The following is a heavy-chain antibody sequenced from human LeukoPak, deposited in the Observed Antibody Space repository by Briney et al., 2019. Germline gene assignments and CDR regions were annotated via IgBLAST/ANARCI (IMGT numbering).Heavy chain of an antibody. Sequence: SETLSLTCAVSGVSLNIYYWSWIRQPPGKGLEWIGEIQQSTRSNYNPSLKSRVTISADTSKNHLFLKLTSVTAADTAVYYCARGYSRVLIDYWGQGTLITVSS. D-gene: IGHD4-11*01. CDR1: GVSLNIYY. CDR2: IQQSTRS. CDR3: ARGYSRVLIDY. V-gene: IGHV4-34*01. J-gene: IGHJ4*02.